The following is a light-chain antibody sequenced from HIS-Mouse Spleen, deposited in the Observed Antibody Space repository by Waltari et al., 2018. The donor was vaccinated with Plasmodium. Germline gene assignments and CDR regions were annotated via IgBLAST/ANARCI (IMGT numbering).Light chain of an antibody. CDR2: EGS. J-gene: IGLJ2*01. CDR3: CSYAGSSTFVV. V-gene: IGLV2-23*03. Sequence: QSALPQPASVSGSPGQSLTISCTGTSSDVGRYNLLPWYQQHPGKAPKLMIYEGSKRPSGVSNRFSGSKSGNTASLTISGLQAEDEADYYCCSYAGSSTFVVFGGGTKLTVL. CDR1: SSDVGRYNL.